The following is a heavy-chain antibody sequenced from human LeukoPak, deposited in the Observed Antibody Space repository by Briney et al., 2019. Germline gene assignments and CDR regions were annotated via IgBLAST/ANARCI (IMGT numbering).Heavy chain of an antibody. D-gene: IGHD5-18*01. V-gene: IGHV3-23*01. Sequence: GGSLRLSCAASGFTFSSYAMSWVRQAPGKGLEWVSAISGSGGSTYYADSVKGRFTISRDNSKNTLYLQMNSLRAEDTAVYYCAKEKERGYSYGPWAGYFDYWGQGTLVTVSS. CDR2: ISGSGGST. J-gene: IGHJ4*02. CDR3: AKEKERGYSYGPWAGYFDY. CDR1: GFTFSSYA.